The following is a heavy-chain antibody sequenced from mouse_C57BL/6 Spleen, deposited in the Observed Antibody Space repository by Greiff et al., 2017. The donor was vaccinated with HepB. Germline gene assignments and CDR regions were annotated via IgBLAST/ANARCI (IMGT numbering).Heavy chain of an antibody. Sequence: VQLQHPGAELVKPGASVKVSCKASGYTFTSYWMHWVKQRPGQGLEWIGRIHPSVSDTNYNQKFKGKATLTVDKSSSTAYMQLSSLTSEDSAVYYCAIAYGSSDWYFDVWGTGTTVTVSS. D-gene: IGHD1-1*01. V-gene: IGHV1-74*01. CDR1: GYTFTSYW. CDR2: IHPSVSDT. CDR3: AIAYGSSDWYFDV. J-gene: IGHJ1*03.